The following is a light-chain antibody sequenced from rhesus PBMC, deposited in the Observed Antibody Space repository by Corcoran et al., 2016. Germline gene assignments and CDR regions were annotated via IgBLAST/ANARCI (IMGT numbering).Light chain of an antibody. V-gene: IGKV1-28*02. CDR2: AAT. Sequence: DIQMTQSPSSLSASVGDTVTITCRASQGISSYLNWFQQKPGKAPKLLRYAATTVQRGVPSRFSGSGSGTDFTLTISSLQPEDFATYYCQQYKSYPLTFGGGTKVEIK. CDR1: QGISSY. CDR3: QQYKSYPLT. J-gene: IGKJ4*01.